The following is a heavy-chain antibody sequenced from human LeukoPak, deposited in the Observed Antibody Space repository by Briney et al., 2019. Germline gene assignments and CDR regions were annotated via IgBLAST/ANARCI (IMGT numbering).Heavy chain of an antibody. Sequence: SVKVSCKASGYTFTGYYMHWVRQAPGQGLEWMGRINPNSGGTNYAQKFQGRVTMTRDTSISTAYMELSRLRSDDTAVYYCARPHTVLYNWFDPWGQGTLVTVSS. CDR3: ARPHTVLYNWFDP. CDR2: INPNSGGT. J-gene: IGHJ5*02. D-gene: IGHD4-11*01. CDR1: GYTFTGYY. V-gene: IGHV1-2*06.